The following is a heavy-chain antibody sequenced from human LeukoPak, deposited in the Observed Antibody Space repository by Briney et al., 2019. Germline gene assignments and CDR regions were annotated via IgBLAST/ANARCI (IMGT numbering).Heavy chain of an antibody. CDR3: ARIDEYKHV. Sequence: GSVKVSCKASGYTFTRYGISWVRQAPGQGLEWMGLISAYNGNTNYAQKLQGRVTMTTDTSTSTAYMELRSLRSDDGAVYYCARIDEYKHVYGKATTVTVSS. J-gene: IGHJ6*03. V-gene: IGHV1-18*01. CDR2: ISAYNGNT. CDR1: GYTFTRYG.